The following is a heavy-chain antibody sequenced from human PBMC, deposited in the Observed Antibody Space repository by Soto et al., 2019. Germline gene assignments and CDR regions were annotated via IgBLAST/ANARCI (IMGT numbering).Heavy chain of an antibody. Sequence: HPGGSLRLSCAASGFTFSSYAMSWVRQAPGKGLEWVSAISGSGGSTYYADSVKGRFTISRDNSKNTLYLQMNSLRAEDTAVYYCANHGFLEWLTLYYYMDVWGKGTTVTVSS. J-gene: IGHJ6*03. CDR2: ISGSGGST. CDR1: GFTFSSYA. CDR3: ANHGFLEWLTLYYYMDV. V-gene: IGHV3-23*01. D-gene: IGHD3-3*01.